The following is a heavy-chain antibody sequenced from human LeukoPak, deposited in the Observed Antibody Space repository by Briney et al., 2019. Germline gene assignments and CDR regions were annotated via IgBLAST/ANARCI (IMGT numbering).Heavy chain of an antibody. CDR1: GGSFSGYY. CDR3: AREDRNGNSGYAIGD. J-gene: IGHJ4*02. Sequence: SETLSLTCAVYGGSFSGYYWSWIRQPPGKGLEWTGEINHSGSTNYNPSLKSRVTISVDTSKNQFSLKLSSVTAADTAVYYCAREDRNGNSGYAIGDWGQGILVTVSS. D-gene: IGHD5-12*01. V-gene: IGHV4-34*01. CDR2: INHSGST.